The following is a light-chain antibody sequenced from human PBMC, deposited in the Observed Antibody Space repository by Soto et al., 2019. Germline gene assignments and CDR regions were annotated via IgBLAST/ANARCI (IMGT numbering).Light chain of an antibody. CDR1: SSDVGGYNY. V-gene: IGLV2-14*01. CDR2: EVS. CDR3: SSYTSSSTDV. J-gene: IGLJ1*01. Sequence: QPALTQPASVSGSPGQSITISCTGTSSDVGGYNYVSWYQQHPGKAPKLMIYEVSNRPSGVSNRFSGSKSGNTASLTISGLQAEDEADYYCSSYTSSSTDVFGTGTKVTVL.